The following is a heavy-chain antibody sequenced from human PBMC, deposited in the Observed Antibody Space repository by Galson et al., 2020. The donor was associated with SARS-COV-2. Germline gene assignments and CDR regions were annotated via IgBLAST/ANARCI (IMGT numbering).Heavy chain of an antibody. J-gene: IGHJ4*02. V-gene: IGHV4-61*02. CDR2: INTSGST. CDR1: GGYISRGSYY. Sequence: SETLSLTCSVSGGYISRGSYYWSWIRQPAGKGLEWIGRINTSGSTKYNPSLKSRVTISVDTSKNQFSLQLSSVTAADTAVYYCARDGYNSGGYFDNWGQGTLVTVSS. D-gene: IGHD5-12*01. CDR3: ARDGYNSGGYFDN.